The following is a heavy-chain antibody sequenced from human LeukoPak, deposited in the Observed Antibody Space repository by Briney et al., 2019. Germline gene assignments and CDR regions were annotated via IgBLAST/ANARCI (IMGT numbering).Heavy chain of an antibody. J-gene: IGHJ6*03. Sequence: GGSLRLSCAASGFTFSRYAMHWVRQAPGKGLEWVAVISYDGSNKYYADSVKGRFTISRDNSKNTLYLQMNSLRAEDTAVYYCASCFARHYYYYYYMDVWGKGTTVTVSS. CDR3: ASCFARHYYYYYYMDV. V-gene: IGHV3-30-3*01. D-gene: IGHD2-21*01. CDR2: ISYDGSNK. CDR1: GFTFSRYA.